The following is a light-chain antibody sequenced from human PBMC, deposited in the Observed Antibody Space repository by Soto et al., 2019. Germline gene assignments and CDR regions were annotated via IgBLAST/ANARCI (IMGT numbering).Light chain of an antibody. CDR3: QQYHIYSGT. Sequence: IQMTQSPSTLSASVGDRVTITCRDSQTIDSWSAWYPQRPGKPPNLLIYKASTLASGVPSRFSGSGSGTEFTLTINSLQPDDFATYYCQQYHIYSGTFGQGTKVDIK. J-gene: IGKJ1*01. V-gene: IGKV1-5*03. CDR2: KAS. CDR1: QTIDSW.